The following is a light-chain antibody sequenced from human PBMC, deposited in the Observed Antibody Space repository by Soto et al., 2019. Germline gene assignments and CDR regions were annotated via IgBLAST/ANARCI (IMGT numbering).Light chain of an antibody. J-gene: IGKJ2*01. CDR3: MQATQFPYT. V-gene: IGKV2-24*01. CDR2: EIS. Sequence: IVMTQTPLASPVTLGQPASISCRSSQSLVHNNGTTYLSWLHQRPGQPPRLLIYEISNRFSGVPDRFSGSGAGADFTLRIRRVAAEDVVVYYCMQATQFPYTFGQGTKLEI. CDR1: QSLVHNNGTTY.